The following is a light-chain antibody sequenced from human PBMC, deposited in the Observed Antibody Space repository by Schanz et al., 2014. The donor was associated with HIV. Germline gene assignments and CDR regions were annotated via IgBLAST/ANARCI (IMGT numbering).Light chain of an antibody. V-gene: IGLV2-14*01. Sequence: QSALTQPASVSGSPGQSITISCTGTSSDVGVYNYVSWYQHHPGKAPKLIIYEVSQRPSGVPDRFSGSESGTSASLAISGLQSEDEADYYCATWDDSLNNWVFGGGTKLTVL. J-gene: IGLJ3*02. CDR1: SSDVGVYNY. CDR3: ATWDDSLNNWV. CDR2: EVS.